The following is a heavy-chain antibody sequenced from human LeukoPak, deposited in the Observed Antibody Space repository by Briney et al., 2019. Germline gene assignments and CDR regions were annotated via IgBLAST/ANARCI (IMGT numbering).Heavy chain of an antibody. CDR2: ISGSGGST. V-gene: IGHV3-23*01. CDR3: AKAHRRSGAFDI. Sequence: PGGSLRLSCAASGFTFSSYAMSWVRQAPEKGLEWVSTISGSGGSTYYADSVKGRFTISRDNSKNTLYLQMNSLRAEDTAVYYCAKAHRRSGAFDIWGQGTMVTVSS. CDR1: GFTFSSYA. D-gene: IGHD3-3*01. J-gene: IGHJ3*02.